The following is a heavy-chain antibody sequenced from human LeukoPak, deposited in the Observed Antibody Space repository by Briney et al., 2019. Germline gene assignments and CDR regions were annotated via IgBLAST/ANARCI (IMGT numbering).Heavy chain of an antibody. CDR3: ARRGYYDSSGRHAFDI. J-gene: IGHJ3*02. CDR2: IYYSGST. V-gene: IGHV4-39*01. CDR1: GGSISSSSYY. D-gene: IGHD3-22*01. Sequence: SETLSLTCTVSGGSISSSSYYWGGIRQPPGKGLEWIGSIYYSGSTYYNPSLKSRVTISVDTSKNQFSLKLSSVTAADTAVYYCARRGYYDSSGRHAFDIWGQGTMVTVSS.